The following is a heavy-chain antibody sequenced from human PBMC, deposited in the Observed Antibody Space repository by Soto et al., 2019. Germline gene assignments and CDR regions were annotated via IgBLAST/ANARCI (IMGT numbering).Heavy chain of an antibody. CDR1: GFTLSGYA. J-gene: IGHJ6*03. Sequence: GGSLRLSCAASGFTLSGYAMDWVRQAPGKGLEYVSGISSNGVGTYYANSVQGRFTISRDNSKNTVYLQMGSLRPEDMAVYYCARRARPNFNYMIFLGKATTVTVSS. V-gene: IGHV3-64*01. CDR3: ARRARPNFNYMIF. D-gene: IGHD6-6*01. CDR2: ISSNGVGT.